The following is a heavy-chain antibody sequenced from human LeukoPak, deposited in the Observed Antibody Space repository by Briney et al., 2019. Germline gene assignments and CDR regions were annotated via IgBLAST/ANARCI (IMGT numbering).Heavy chain of an antibody. V-gene: IGHV3-23*01. Sequence: GGSLRLSCAASGFTFSSYAMSWVRQAPGKGLEWVSAISGSGGSTYYADSVKGRFTISRDNSKNTLYLQMNSLRAEDTAVYYCAKSTTKAHYYDSSGYPYWGQGTLVTVSA. CDR3: AKSTTKAHYYDSSGYPY. D-gene: IGHD3-22*01. J-gene: IGHJ4*02. CDR1: GFTFSSYA. CDR2: ISGSGGST.